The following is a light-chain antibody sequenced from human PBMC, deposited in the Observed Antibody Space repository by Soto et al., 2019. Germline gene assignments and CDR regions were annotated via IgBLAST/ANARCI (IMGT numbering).Light chain of an antibody. CDR3: SSYTSRSNSRV. J-gene: IGLJ1*01. CDR2: DVS. V-gene: IGLV2-14*01. Sequence: QSVLAQPASVSGSPGQSITISCTGTSSDVGGYNYVSWYQQHPGKAPKLMIYDVSNRPSGVSNRFSGSKSGNTASLTISGLQAEDEADYYCSSYTSRSNSRVFGTGTKVTVL. CDR1: SSDVGGYNY.